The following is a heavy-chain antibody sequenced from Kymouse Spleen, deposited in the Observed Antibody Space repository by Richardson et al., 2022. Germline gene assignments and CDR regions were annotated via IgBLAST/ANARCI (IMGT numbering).Heavy chain of an antibody. CDR1: GFTFSSYG. D-gene: IGHD5-18,IGHD5-18*01. Sequence: QVQLVESGGGVVQPGRSLRLSCAASGFTFSSYGMHWVRQAPGKGLEWVAVISYDGSNKYYADSVKGRFTISRDNSKNTLYLQMNSLRAEDTAVYYCAKDRDTAMVDFDYWGQGTLVTVSS. CDR3: AKDRDTAMVDFDY. CDR2: ISYDGSNK. V-gene: IGHV3-30*18. J-gene: IGHJ4*02.